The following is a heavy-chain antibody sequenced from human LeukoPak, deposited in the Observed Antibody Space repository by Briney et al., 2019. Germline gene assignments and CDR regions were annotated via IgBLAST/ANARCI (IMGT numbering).Heavy chain of an antibody. CDR1: GFTFSSYA. CDR3: TKGQRANSGYFYFDY. J-gene: IGHJ4*02. V-gene: IGHV3-23*01. CDR2: ISNSGGST. D-gene: IGHD3-22*01. Sequence: GGSLRLSCAASGFTFSSYAMSWVRQAPGKGLEWVSAISNSGGSTYYADSVKGRFTISRDNSIDTVYLQMNSLRAEDTAIYYCTKGQRANSGYFYFDYWGQGTLVTVSS.